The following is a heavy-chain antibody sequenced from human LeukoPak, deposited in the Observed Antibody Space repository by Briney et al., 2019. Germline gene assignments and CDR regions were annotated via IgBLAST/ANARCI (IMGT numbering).Heavy chain of an antibody. CDR1: GGSFSGYY. Sequence: SETLSLTCAVYGGSFSGYYWSWIRQPPGKGLEWIGEINHSGSTNYNPSLKSRVTISVDTSENQFSLKLSSVTAADTAVYYCARDRYYYDSGSYFYFDLWGRGTLVIVSS. J-gene: IGHJ2*01. CDR2: INHSGST. CDR3: ARDRYYYDSGSYFYFDL. V-gene: IGHV4-34*01. D-gene: IGHD3-22*01.